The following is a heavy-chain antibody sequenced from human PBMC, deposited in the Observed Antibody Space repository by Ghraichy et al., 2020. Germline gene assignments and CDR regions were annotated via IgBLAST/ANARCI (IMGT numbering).Heavy chain of an antibody. J-gene: IGHJ4*02. CDR2: ISGSGGST. D-gene: IGHD5-18*01. CDR3: AKDFISDPIQLWKE. V-gene: IGHV3-23*01. Sequence: GGSLRLSCAASGFTFSSYAMSWVRQAPGKGLEWVSAISGSGGSTYYADSVKGRFTISRDNSKNTLYLQMNSLRAEDTAVYYCAKDFISDPIQLWKEWGQGTLVTVSS. CDR1: GFTFSSYA.